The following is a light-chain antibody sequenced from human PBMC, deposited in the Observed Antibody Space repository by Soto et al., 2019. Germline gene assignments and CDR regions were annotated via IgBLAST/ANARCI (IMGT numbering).Light chain of an antibody. V-gene: IGKV3-15*01. J-gene: IGKJ5*01. CDR1: QSLTTN. CDR2: DAS. Sequence: EVVMTQSPGTLSVSPGGRATLSCRASQSLTTNLAWYQQKPGQAPRLLIHDASTRATGIQARFSGSGSGTEFTLTISSLQSEDFAVYYCKQYDDWPLTFGQGTRLEIK. CDR3: KQYDDWPLT.